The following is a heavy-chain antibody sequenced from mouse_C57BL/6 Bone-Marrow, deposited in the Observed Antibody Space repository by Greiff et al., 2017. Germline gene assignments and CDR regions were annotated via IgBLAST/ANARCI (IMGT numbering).Heavy chain of an antibody. V-gene: IGHV1-69*01. Sequence: QVQLQQPGAELVMPGASVKLSCKASGYTFTSYWMHWVKQRPGQGLEWIGEIDPSDSYTNYNQKFKGKSTLTVDKSSSTAYMQLSSLTSEDSAVYYCSREDDGYCPDDWGQGTTLTVSS. CDR1: GYTFTSYW. J-gene: IGHJ2*01. CDR2: IDPSDSYT. D-gene: IGHD2-3*01. CDR3: SREDDGYCPDD.